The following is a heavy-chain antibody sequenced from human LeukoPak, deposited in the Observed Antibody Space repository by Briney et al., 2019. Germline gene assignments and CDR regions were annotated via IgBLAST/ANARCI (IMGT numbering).Heavy chain of an antibody. CDR3: ARGDGYNNAFDI. CDR1: GFTVSSNY. D-gene: IGHD5-24*01. J-gene: IGHJ3*02. Sequence: GGSLRLSCAASGFTVSSNYMSWVRQAPGKRLEWVSVIYSGGNTYYAESVRGRFTVSRDNSKNTLYLQMNSLRAEDTAVYYCARGDGYNNAFDIWGQGTMVTVSS. V-gene: IGHV3-53*01. CDR2: IYSGGNT.